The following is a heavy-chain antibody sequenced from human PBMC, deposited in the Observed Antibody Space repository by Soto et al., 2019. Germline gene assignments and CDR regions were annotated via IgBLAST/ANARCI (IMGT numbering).Heavy chain of an antibody. CDR3: AREAAAGIPGVPHFDY. Sequence: ASVKVSCKASGGTFSSYAISWVRQAPGQGLEWMGGIIPIFGTANYAQKFQGRVTITADESTSTAYMELSSLRSEDTAVYYCAREAAAGIPGVPHFDYWGQGTLVTVSS. CDR2: IIPIFGTA. CDR1: GGTFSSYA. V-gene: IGHV1-69*13. J-gene: IGHJ4*02. D-gene: IGHD6-13*01.